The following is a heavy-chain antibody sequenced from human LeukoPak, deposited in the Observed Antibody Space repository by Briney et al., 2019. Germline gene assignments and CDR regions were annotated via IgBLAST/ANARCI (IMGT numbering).Heavy chain of an antibody. J-gene: IGHJ1*01. CDR3: ARGAPYYYGSTRQIIAEYFQH. V-gene: IGHV1-46*01. Sequence: ASVKVSCKASGYTFTSYAMNWVRQAPGQGLEWMGIINPSGGSTSYAQKFQGRVTMTRDMSTSTVYMELSSLRSEDTAVYYCARGAPYYYGSTRQIIAEYFQHWGQGTLVTVSS. D-gene: IGHD3-10*01. CDR2: INPSGGST. CDR1: GYTFTSYA.